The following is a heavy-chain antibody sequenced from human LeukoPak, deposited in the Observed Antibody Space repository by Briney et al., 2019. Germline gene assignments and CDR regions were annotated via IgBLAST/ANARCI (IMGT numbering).Heavy chain of an antibody. CDR2: INHSGST. V-gene: IGHV4-34*01. Sequence: PSETLSLTCTVSVGSISSYYWSWIRQPAGKGLEWIGEINHSGSTNYNPSLKSRVTISVDTSKNQFSLKLSSVTAADTAVYYCARLGLARRYNWLDPWGQGTLVTVSS. CDR1: VGSISSYY. CDR3: ARLGLARRYNWLDP. J-gene: IGHJ5*02. D-gene: IGHD2-21*01.